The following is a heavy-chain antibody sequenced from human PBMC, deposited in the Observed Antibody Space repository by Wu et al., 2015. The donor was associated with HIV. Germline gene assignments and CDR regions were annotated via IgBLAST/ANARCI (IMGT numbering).Heavy chain of an antibody. D-gene: IGHD2-21*01. CDR1: GGTFNNYA. V-gene: IGHV1-69*05. Sequence: QVQLVQSGSEVKKPGSSVKVSCRASGGTFNNYAISWVRQAPGQGLEWMGGLTPMFQTTDYAHKFQGRITITTDESSRTAFLELNSLRYDDTAIYYCAKDGLPGFFHSWLFIYSIAFDVWGQGTMVTVSS. J-gene: IGHJ3*01. CDR3: AKDGLPGFFHSWLFIYSIAFDV. CDR2: LTPMFQTT.